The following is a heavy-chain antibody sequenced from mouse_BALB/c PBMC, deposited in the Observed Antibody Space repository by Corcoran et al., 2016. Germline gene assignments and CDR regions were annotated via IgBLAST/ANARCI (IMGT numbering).Heavy chain of an antibody. CDR3: AIDVGY. J-gene: IGHJ2*01. Sequence: EVQLKHSRPELVKPGTSVKMSCKASGYTFTSYVMPWVKKKPGQGLRWIGYINPYNDGTKYNAKFKGKATLTSDKSSSTAYMELSSLTSEDSAVYCCAIDVGYWGQGTTLTVSS. CDR2: INPYNDGT. CDR1: GYTFTSYV. V-gene: IGHV1S136*01.